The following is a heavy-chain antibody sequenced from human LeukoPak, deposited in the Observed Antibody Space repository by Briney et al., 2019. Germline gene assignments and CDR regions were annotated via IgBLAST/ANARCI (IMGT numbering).Heavy chain of an antibody. Sequence: GSSVKVSCKASGGTFSSYAISWVRQAPGQGLEWMGRIIPILGIANYAQKFQGRVTITADKSTSTAYMELSSLRSEDTAVYYCARDGTPTMVRGVITQPYNPFDYWGQGTLVTVSS. CDR1: GGTFSSYA. D-gene: IGHD3-10*01. CDR3: ARDGTPTMVRGVITQPYNPFDY. CDR2: IIPILGIA. J-gene: IGHJ4*02. V-gene: IGHV1-69*04.